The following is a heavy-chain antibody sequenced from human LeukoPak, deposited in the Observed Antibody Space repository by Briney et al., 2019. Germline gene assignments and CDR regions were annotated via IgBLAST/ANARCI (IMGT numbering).Heavy chain of an antibody. CDR1: GFTFSNAW. J-gene: IGHJ4*02. CDR3: TSHDYGDSNFDY. D-gene: IGHD4-17*01. CDR2: IKSKTDGGTT. Sequence: GGSLRLSCAASGFTFSNAWMSWVRQAPGKGLEWVGRIKSKTDGGTTDYAAPVKGRFTISRDDSKNTLYLQMNSLKTEDTAVYYRTSHDYGDSNFDYWGQGTLVTVSS. V-gene: IGHV3-15*01.